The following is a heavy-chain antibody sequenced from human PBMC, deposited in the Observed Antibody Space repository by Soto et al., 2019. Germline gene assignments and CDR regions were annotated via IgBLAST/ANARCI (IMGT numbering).Heavy chain of an antibody. D-gene: IGHD3-10*01. CDR3: ARGGSEDYYYDYYMDV. Sequence: EVQLVESGGGLVQPGGSLRLSCAASGFTVSSNYMSWFRQAPGKGLEWVSVIYSGGSTYYADSVKGRFTISRNNSKTTLDLQLNSLIAEDPAVDYCARGGSEDYYYDYYMDVWGKGTTVTVSS. CDR1: GFTVSSNY. J-gene: IGHJ6*03. V-gene: IGHV3-53*04. CDR2: IYSGGST.